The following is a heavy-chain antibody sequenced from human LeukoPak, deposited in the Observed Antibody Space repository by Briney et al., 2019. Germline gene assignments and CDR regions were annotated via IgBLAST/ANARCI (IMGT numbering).Heavy chain of an antibody. D-gene: IGHD3-10*01. CDR2: IRYDGSNK. V-gene: IGHV3-30*02. J-gene: IGHJ4*02. Sequence: PGGSLRLSCAASGFTFSSYEMNWVRQAPGKGLEWVAFIRYDGSNKYYADSVKGRFTISRDNSKNTLYLQMNSLRAEDTAVYYCAKDSALNYFDYWGQGTLVTVSS. CDR3: AKDSALNYFDY. CDR1: GFTFSSYE.